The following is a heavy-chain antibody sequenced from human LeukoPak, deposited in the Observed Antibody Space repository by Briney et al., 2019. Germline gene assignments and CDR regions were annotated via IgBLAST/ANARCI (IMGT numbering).Heavy chain of an antibody. V-gene: IGHV5-51*01. D-gene: IGHD6-6*01. J-gene: IGHJ6*03. CDR1: GYSFTSYW. Sequence: GESLKISCKGSGYSFTSYWIGWVRQMPGKGLEWMGIICPGDSDTRYSPSFQGQATISADKSISTAYLQWSSLKASDTAMYYCARHPSIAARPGYYYYMDVWGKGTTVTVSS. CDR3: ARHPSIAARPGYYYYMDV. CDR2: ICPGDSDT.